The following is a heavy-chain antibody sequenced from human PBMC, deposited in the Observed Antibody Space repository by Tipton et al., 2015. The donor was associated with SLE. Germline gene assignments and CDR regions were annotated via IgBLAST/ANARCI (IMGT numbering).Heavy chain of an antibody. Sequence: TLSLTCAVSGYSISSGYYWGWIRQPPGKGLEWIGSIYHSGSTYYNPSLKSRLTISVDTSKNQFSLKLSSVTAADTAVYYCARGGGNWGFAFDIWGQGTMVTVSS. CDR2: IYHSGST. CDR1: GYSISSGYY. V-gene: IGHV4-38-2*01. J-gene: IGHJ3*02. CDR3: ARGGGNWGFAFDI. D-gene: IGHD7-27*01.